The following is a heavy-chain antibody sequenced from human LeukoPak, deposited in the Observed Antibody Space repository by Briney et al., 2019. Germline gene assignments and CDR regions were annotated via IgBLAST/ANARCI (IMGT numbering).Heavy chain of an antibody. D-gene: IGHD5-18*01. J-gene: IGHJ5*02. CDR1: GGSISSSSYY. V-gene: IGHV4-39*07. Sequence: SETLSLTCTVSGGSISSSSYYWGWIRQPPGKGLEWIGSIYYSGSTYYNPSLKSRVTISVDTSKNQFSLKLSSVTAADTAVYYCARGGRYSYTNSFDPWGQGTLVTVSS. CDR3: ARGGRYSYTNSFDP. CDR2: IYYSGST.